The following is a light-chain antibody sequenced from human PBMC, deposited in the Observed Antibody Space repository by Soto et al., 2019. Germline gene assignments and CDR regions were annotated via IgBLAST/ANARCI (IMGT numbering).Light chain of an antibody. J-gene: IGLJ2*01. CDR1: SGHSSYA. CDR2: LHSDGSH. V-gene: IGLV4-69*01. Sequence: QPVLTQSPSASASLGASVKLTCTLSSGHSSYAIAWHQQQPEKGPRYLMKLHSDGSHSKGDGIPDRFSGSSSGAERYLTISSLQSEDEADYYWQTWGTGMVFGGGTKLTVL. CDR3: QTWGTGMV.